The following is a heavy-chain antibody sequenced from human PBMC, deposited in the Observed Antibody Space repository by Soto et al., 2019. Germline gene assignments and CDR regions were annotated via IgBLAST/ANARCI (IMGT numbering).Heavy chain of an antibody. J-gene: IGHJ4*02. CDR1: GYTFSNYD. CDR2: VNPNNGDT. D-gene: IGHD3-10*01. Sequence: QVQLVQSGAELKKPGASVKVSCKASGYTFSNYDMNWVRQATGQGPEWIGWVNPNNGDTGYAQKFQGRVTLTTDISTTTDYMELTSLRSEDTAIYYCAKVSRKGSAIDFDYWGKGTLITVSS. V-gene: IGHV1-8*01. CDR3: AKVSRKGSAIDFDY.